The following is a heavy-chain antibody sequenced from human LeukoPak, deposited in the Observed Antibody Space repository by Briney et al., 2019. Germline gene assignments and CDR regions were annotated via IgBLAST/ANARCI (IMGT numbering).Heavy chain of an antibody. V-gene: IGHV3-74*01. CDR3: ARARDGFYFDF. CDR1: GFTFSSYW. J-gene: IGHJ4*02. CDR2: LNSDGSIT. Sequence: PGGSLRLSCAASGFTFSSYWMHWVRQAPGKGLVWVSRLNSDGSITTYADSVKGRFTISRDNAKNTLYLQMNSLRAEDTAVYYCARARDGFYFDFWGQGTLVPVSS. D-gene: IGHD3-10*01.